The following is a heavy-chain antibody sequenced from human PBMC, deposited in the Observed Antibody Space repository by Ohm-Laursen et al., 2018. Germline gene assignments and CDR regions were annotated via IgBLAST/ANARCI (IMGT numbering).Heavy chain of an antibody. CDR3: ARGSAVVVGTSDY. CDR2: IKQDGGEK. CDR1: GFTFSSYW. D-gene: IGHD3-22*01. Sequence: SLRLSCSASGFTFSSYWMSWVRQAPGKGLEWVANIKQDGGEKNYADSVKGRFTISRDNAKNSLYLQMNSLRAEDTAMYYCARGSAVVVGTSDYWGQGTLVTVSS. J-gene: IGHJ4*02. V-gene: IGHV3-7*01.